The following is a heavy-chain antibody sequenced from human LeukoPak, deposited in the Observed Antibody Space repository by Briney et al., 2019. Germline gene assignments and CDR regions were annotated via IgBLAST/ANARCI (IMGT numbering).Heavy chain of an antibody. CDR3: AKDPYSYYDSSGGDDAFDI. V-gene: IGHV3-53*05. CDR1: GFTVSSNY. J-gene: IGHJ3*02. D-gene: IGHD3-22*01. CDR2: IYSGGST. Sequence: GGSLRLSCAASGFTVSSNYMSWVRQAPGKGLEWVSVIYSGGSTYYADSVKGRFTISRDNSKNTLYLQMNSLRAEDTAVYYCAKDPYSYYDSSGGDDAFDIWGQGTMVTVSS.